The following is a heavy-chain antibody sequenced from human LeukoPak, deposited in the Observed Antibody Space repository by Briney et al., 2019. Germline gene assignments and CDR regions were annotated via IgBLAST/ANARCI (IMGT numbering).Heavy chain of an antibody. Sequence: SETLSLTCTVSGGSISSSSYYWGWIRQPPGKGLEWIGSIYYSGSTYYNPSLKSRVTISVDTSKNQFSLKLSSVTAADTAVYYCARVTTGYSSGWYAEYYYYGMDVWGQGTTVTVSS. D-gene: IGHD6-19*01. CDR2: IYYSGST. CDR3: ARVTTGYSSGWYAEYYYYGMDV. CDR1: GGSISSSSYY. V-gene: IGHV4-39*07. J-gene: IGHJ6*02.